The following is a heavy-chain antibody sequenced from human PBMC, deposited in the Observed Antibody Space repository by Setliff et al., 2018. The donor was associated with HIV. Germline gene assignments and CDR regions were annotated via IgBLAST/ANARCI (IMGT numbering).Heavy chain of an antibody. CDR3: ARYSTLTTNFDY. V-gene: IGHV4-38-2*01. J-gene: IGHJ4*02. CDR1: GYSIGSGSF. CDR2: IPHNGGT. D-gene: IGHD4-17*01. Sequence: PSETLSLTCAVSGYSIGSGSFWGWIRQPQGKGLEWIATIPHNGGTYYNPDPSLTGRVTISVDTSKNQFSLKLAFVAAADTAVYYCARYSTLTTNFDYWGQGTLVTVSS.